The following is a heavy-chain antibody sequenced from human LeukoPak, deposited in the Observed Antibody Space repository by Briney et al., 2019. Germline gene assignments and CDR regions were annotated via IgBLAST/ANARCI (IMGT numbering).Heavy chain of an antibody. CDR2: INHSGST. V-gene: IGHV4-34*01. CDR1: GGSFSGYY. CDR3: ARGTVAGRRGDFQH. J-gene: IGHJ1*01. Sequence: PSETLSLTCAVYGGSFSGYYWSWIRQPPGKGLEWIGEINHSGSTNYNPSLKSRVTISVDTSKNQFSLKLSSVTAADTAVYYCARGTVAGRRGDFQHWGQSTLVTVSS. D-gene: IGHD6-19*01.